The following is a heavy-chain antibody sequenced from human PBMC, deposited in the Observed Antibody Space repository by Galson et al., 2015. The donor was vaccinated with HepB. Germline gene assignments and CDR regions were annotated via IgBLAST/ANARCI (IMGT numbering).Heavy chain of an antibody. CDR2: ISSRSSST. CDR1: GFTFSDYY. V-gene: IGHV3-11*06. Sequence: SLRLSCAASGFTFSDYYMSWIRQAPGKGLEWISFISSRSSSTNYADSVKGRFTISRDNAKNSVYLQMNSLRAEDTAVYYCARDQIVGANLRGGFDYWGQGTLVTVSS. D-gene: IGHD1-26*01. J-gene: IGHJ4*02. CDR3: ARDQIVGANLRGGFDY.